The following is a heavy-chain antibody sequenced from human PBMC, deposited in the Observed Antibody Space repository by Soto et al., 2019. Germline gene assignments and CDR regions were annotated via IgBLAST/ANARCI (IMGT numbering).Heavy chain of an antibody. CDR2: IYHSGST. V-gene: IGHV4-4*02. J-gene: IGHJ5*01. CDR3: VRLIGNSWLDS. Sequence: SETLSLTYAVSGGSISSSNWWSWVRQPPGKGLEWIGEIYHSGSTNYNPSLKSRVTISVDKSKNQFSLQLNSVTPDDTAVYYCVRLIGNSWLDSWGQGTLVTVSS. D-gene: IGHD2-8*01. CDR1: GGSISSSNW.